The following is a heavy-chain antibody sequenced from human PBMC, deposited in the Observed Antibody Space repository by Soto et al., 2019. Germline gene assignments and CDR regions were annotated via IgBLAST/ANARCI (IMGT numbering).Heavy chain of an antibody. CDR2: IYYSGST. Sequence: LPKTVSEGTSGNISDHRGRIHQPPGKGLEWIGSIYYSGSTYYNPSLKSRVTISVDTSKNQFSLKLSSVTAADTAVYYCARQGCIGCSCYSGVRAYYYYYMDVWGKGTTVTVSS. D-gene: IGHD2-15*01. J-gene: IGHJ6*03. CDR1: EGTSGNISDH. CDR3: ARQGCIGCSCYSGVRAYYYYYMDV. V-gene: IGHV4-39*01.